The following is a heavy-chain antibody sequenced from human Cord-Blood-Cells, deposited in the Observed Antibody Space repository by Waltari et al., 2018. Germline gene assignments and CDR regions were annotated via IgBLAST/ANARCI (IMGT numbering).Heavy chain of an antibody. D-gene: IGHD5-12*01. CDR3: ARDRRIVATSYYYYYGMDV. V-gene: IGHV4-4*02. J-gene: IGHJ6*02. CDR1: GGFSSSSNW. CDR2: IYHRGST. Sequence: QVQLQESGPGLVKPSGTLSLTCAVPGGFSSSSNWWSWVRQPPGTGLEWIGEIYHRGSTNYNPSLKSRVTISVDKSKNQFSLKLSSVTAADTAVYYCARDRRIVATSYYYYYGMDVWGQGTTVTVSS.